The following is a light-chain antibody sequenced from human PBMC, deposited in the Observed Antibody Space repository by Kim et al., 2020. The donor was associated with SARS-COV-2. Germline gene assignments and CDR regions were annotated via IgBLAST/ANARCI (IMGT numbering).Light chain of an antibody. Sequence: QLTQSPSSLSASVGDRVTITCRASQGITSYLAWYQQKPGKAPKLLIYAASTLQSGVPSRFSGSGSGTDFTLTISSLQPEDFATYYCQHLNSYLFTFGPGTKVDIK. J-gene: IGKJ3*01. CDR3: QHLNSYLFT. CDR1: QGITSY. CDR2: AAS. V-gene: IGKV1-9*01.